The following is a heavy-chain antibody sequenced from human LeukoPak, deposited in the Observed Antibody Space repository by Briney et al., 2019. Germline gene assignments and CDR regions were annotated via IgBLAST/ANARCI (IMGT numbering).Heavy chain of an antibody. V-gene: IGHV4-34*01. CDR1: GGSFSGYY. J-gene: IGHJ4*02. CDR3: AASGYGYDY. CDR2: IKHSGST. Sequence: SETLSLTCAVYGGSFSGYYWSWIRQPPGKGLEWIGEIKHSGSTNYNPSLKSRVTISVDTSKNQFSLKLSSVTAADTAVYYCAASGYGYDYWGQGTLVTVSS. D-gene: IGHD3-3*01.